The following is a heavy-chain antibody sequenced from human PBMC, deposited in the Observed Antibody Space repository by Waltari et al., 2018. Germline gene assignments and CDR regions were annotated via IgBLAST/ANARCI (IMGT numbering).Heavy chain of an antibody. CDR3: ARGRRPYYYYYGMDV. J-gene: IGHJ6*02. CDR1: GYTFTSYD. V-gene: IGHV1-8*03. CDR2: MNPNSGNT. Sequence: QVQLVQSGAEVKKPGASVKFSCKASGYTFTSYDINWVRQATGQGLEWMGWMNPNSGNTGYAQKFQGRVTITRNTSISTAYMELSSLRSEDTAVYYCARGRRPYYYYYGMDVWGQGTTVTVSS.